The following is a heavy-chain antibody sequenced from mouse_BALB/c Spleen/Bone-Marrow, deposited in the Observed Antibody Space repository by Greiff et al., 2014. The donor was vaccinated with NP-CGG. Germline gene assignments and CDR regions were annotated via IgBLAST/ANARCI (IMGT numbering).Heavy chain of an antibody. CDR1: GSTFTSYW. CDR2: TYPGNNDS. D-gene: IGHD2-1*01. Sequence: VHVKQSGTVLARPGASVKMSCKASGSTFTSYWMHWVKQRPGQGLEWIGATYPGNNDSRYNQKFNDKAKLTAVTSTNTAYMELNSLTYEDSAVYYCAGYGNYFFDYWGQGTTLTVSS. V-gene: IGHV1-5*01. J-gene: IGHJ2*01. CDR3: AGYGNYFFDY.